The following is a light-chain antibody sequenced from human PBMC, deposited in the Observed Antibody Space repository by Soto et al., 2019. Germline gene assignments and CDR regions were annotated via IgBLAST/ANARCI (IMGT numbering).Light chain of an antibody. CDR1: QDISSY. V-gene: IGKV1-33*01. CDR2: DAS. CDR3: HQYDDVPYT. J-gene: IGKJ2*01. Sequence: DIQMTQSPSSLSTSVGDRVTITCQASQDISSYLNWFQQKPGKAPKLLIYDASNLETGVPSRFSGGGSGTDFTFTISSLQPEDIATYYCHQYDDVPYTFGQGTKLEIK.